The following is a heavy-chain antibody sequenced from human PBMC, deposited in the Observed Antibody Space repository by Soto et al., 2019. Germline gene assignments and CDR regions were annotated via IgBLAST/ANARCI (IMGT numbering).Heavy chain of an antibody. Sequence: ASVKVSCKASGFTFTSSAMQWVRQARGQRLEWIGWIVVGSGNTNYAQKFQERVTITRDMSTSTAYMELSSLRAEDTAVYYCAADPGYAYAFDIWGKGTMVTVSS. CDR2: IVVGSGNT. CDR3: AADPGYAYAFDI. CDR1: GFTFTSSA. V-gene: IGHV1-58*02. D-gene: IGHD5-18*01. J-gene: IGHJ3*02.